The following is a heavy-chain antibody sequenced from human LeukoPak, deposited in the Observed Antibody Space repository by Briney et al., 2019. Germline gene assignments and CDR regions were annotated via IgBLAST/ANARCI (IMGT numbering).Heavy chain of an antibody. CDR2: INPNSGGT. D-gene: IGHD6-19*01. CDR3: ARSAVAGTGDNWFDP. Sequence: ASVKVSCKASGYTFTGYCMHWVRQAPGQGLEWMGWINPNSGGTNYAQKFQGWVTMTRDTSISTAYMELSRLRSDDTAVYYCARSAVAGTGDNWFDPWGQGTLVTVSS. CDR1: GYTFTGYC. J-gene: IGHJ5*02. V-gene: IGHV1-2*04.